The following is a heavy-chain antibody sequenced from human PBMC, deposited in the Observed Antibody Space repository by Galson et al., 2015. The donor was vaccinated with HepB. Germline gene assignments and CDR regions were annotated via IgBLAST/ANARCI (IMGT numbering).Heavy chain of an antibody. D-gene: IGHD2-15*01. V-gene: IGHV1-69*13. CDR3: AKRVRSNRIYYGMDV. J-gene: IGHJ6*02. Sequence: SVKVSCKASGGTFSSYVISWVRQAPGQGLEWMGGIIPMFGTANYAQKFQGRVTIAADESTSTTYMELSSLRSEDTAIYYCAKRVRSNRIYYGMDVWGQGTTVTVSS. CDR1: GGTFSSYV. CDR2: IIPMFGTA.